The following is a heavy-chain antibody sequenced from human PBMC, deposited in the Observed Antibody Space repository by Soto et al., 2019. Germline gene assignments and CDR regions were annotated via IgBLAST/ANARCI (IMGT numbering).Heavy chain of an antibody. Sequence: SETLSLTCNVSGDSMTKYYWSWIRQPAGKGLEWIGRIYTSGSTNYNPSLKSRVTMSIDTSNNHFSLNLKSVTAADTAVYYCARTIGAAYYFDFWRQGALVTVSS. CDR3: ARTIGAAYYFDF. CDR2: IYTSGST. D-gene: IGHD6-25*01. V-gene: IGHV4-4*07. J-gene: IGHJ4*02. CDR1: GDSMTKYY.